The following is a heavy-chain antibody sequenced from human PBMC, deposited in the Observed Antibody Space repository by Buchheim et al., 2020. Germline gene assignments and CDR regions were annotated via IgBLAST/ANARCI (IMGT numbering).Heavy chain of an antibody. CDR2: IYSSGNT. V-gene: IGHV4-30-4*01. CDR3: ARESDGGFSVDF. CDR1: GGSISTSDYY. Sequence: QLQESGPRLVKPSQTLSLTCSVSGGSISTSDYYWTWIRQPPGKGLEWIGYIYSSGNTFYNESLKSRVAISVDTFKNQFSLKLTSVTAADTAVYYCARESDGGFSVDFWGQG. J-gene: IGHJ4*02. D-gene: IGHD3-10*01.